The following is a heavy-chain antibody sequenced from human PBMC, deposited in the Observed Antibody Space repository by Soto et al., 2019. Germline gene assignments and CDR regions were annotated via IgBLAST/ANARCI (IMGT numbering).Heavy chain of an antibody. V-gene: IGHV3-43D*03. D-gene: IGHD6-13*01. Sequence: GGSLRLSCAASGFTFDDYAMHWVRQAPGKGLEWVSLISWDGGSTYYADSVKGRFTISRGNSKNSLYLQMNSLRAEDTALYYCAKPGVSIAAAGTLFDYWGQGTLVTVSS. CDR1: GFTFDDYA. J-gene: IGHJ4*02. CDR2: ISWDGGST. CDR3: AKPGVSIAAAGTLFDY.